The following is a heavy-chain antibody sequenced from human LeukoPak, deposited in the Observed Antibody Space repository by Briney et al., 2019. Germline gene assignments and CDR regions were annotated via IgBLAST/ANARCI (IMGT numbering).Heavy chain of an antibody. Sequence: GGSLRLSCAASGFTFSSYAMSWVRQAPGKGLEWVSAISGSGGSTYYADSVKGRFTISRDNSKNTLYLQMNSLRAEDTAVYYCAKVVGATYGYYYYGMDVWGQGITVTVSS. CDR3: AKVVGATYGYYYYGMDV. V-gene: IGHV3-23*01. J-gene: IGHJ6*02. CDR1: GFTFSSYA. D-gene: IGHD1-26*01. CDR2: ISGSGGST.